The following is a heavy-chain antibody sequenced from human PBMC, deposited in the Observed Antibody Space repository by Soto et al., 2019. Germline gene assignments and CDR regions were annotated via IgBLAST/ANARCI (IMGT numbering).Heavy chain of an antibody. J-gene: IGHJ4*02. Sequence: EVQLVESGGGLVQPGGSLRLSCAASGLTVSSNYMSWVRQAPGKGLEWVSLMYSGGTTSYADSVKGRFTISRDNSKNTLYLKMTSLRAEDTAVDDCAARGGISFDDRGRGTLVTVSS. V-gene: IGHV3-66*01. CDR1: GLTVSSNY. CDR2: MYSGGTT. CDR3: AARGGISFDD. D-gene: IGHD1-26*01.